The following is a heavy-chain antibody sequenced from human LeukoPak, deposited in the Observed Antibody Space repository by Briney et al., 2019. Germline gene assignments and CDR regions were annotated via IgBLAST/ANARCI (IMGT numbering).Heavy chain of an antibody. CDR2: INPNSGGT. J-gene: IGHJ4*02. V-gene: IGHV1-2*02. D-gene: IGHD1-26*01. CDR3: ARLSGGSYLDY. CDR1: GYTFTGYY. Sequence: VASVKVSCKASGYTFTGYYMHWVRQAPGQGLEWMGWINPNSGGTNYAQKFQGRVTITADKSTSTAYMELSSLRSEDTAVYYCARLSGGSYLDYWGQGTLVTVSS.